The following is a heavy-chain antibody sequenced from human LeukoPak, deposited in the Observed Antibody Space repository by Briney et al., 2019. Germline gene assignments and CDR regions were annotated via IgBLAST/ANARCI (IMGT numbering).Heavy chain of an antibody. Sequence: SQTLSLTCTVSGGSVSSGDYYWSWIRQPPGKGLEWIGYIYYSGSTNYNPSLKSRVTISVDTSKNQFSLKLSSVTAADTAVYYCARTLGTGSWWGDYFDYWGQGTLVTVSS. CDR2: IYYSGST. J-gene: IGHJ4*02. D-gene: IGHD2-15*01. CDR3: ARTLGTGSWWGDYFDY. V-gene: IGHV4-61*08. CDR1: GGSVSSGDYY.